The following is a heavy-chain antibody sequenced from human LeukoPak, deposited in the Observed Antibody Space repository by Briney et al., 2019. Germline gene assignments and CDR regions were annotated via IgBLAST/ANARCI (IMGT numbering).Heavy chain of an antibody. V-gene: IGHV4-30-2*01. Sequence: SQTLSLTCAVSGGSISNGGYSWSWIRQPPGKGLEWIGYIYHSGSTYYNPSLKSRVTVSVDRSKNQFSLKLSSVTAADTAVYYCARVGGGIIIDWGQGTLVTVSS. CDR3: ARVGGGIIID. D-gene: IGHD3-10*01. CDR1: GGSISNGGYS. CDR2: IYHSGST. J-gene: IGHJ4*02.